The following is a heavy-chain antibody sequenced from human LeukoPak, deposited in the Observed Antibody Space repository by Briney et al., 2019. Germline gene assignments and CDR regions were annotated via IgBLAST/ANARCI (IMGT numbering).Heavy chain of an antibody. D-gene: IGHD1-26*01. J-gene: IGHJ4*02. CDR3: ARQFWGGASYRFDY. V-gene: IGHV4-39*01. CDR1: GGSISSSPHY. Sequence: SETLSLTCTVSGGSISSSPHYWGWIRQTPGKGLEWIGSIYYSGSSYYIPSLKCRVIGSVDTSKNQFSLRLSSLTVADTAVYYCARQFWGGASYRFDYWGQGALVTVYS. CDR2: IYYSGSS.